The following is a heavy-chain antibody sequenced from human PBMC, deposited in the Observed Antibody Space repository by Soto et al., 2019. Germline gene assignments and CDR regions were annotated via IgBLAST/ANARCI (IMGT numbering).Heavy chain of an antibody. V-gene: IGHV3-21*01. CDR3: AVMLYTEEGVGLDV. J-gene: IGHJ6*02. Sequence: GGSLRLSCAASGFIFCDYTINWVRQAPGKGLEWVSSVSRRSENLLYADPVKGRFTISRDNAKNSVSLQMNSLRAEDTALYYCAVMLYTEEGVGLDVWGQGTTVTVS. CDR1: GFIFCDYT. D-gene: IGHD2-8*01. CDR2: VSRRSENL.